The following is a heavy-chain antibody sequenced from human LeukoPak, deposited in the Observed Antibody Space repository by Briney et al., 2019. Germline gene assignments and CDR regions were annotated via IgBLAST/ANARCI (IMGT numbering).Heavy chain of an antibody. Sequence: PGGSLRLSCAASGFTFSTHAMHWVRQAPAKGLEWVAMIWFDGKTTYYVDSVKGRFTISRDNSKNTVDLRMNSLRAEDTAVYYCTRDPPSSGWSFDSWGQGTLVTVSS. J-gene: IGHJ4*02. CDR1: GFTFSTHA. CDR2: IWFDGKTT. D-gene: IGHD6-19*01. V-gene: IGHV3-33*01. CDR3: TRDPPSSGWSFDS.